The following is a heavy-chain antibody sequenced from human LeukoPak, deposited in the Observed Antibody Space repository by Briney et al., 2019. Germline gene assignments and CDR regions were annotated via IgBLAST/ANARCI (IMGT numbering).Heavy chain of an antibody. J-gene: IGHJ4*02. V-gene: IGHV3-9*01. D-gene: IGHD2-2*01. CDR3: ARVLSSYSDY. CDR2: ISWNSGSI. CDR1: GFTFDDYA. Sequence: PGGSLRLSCAASGFTFDDYAMHWVRQAPGKGLEWVSGISWNSGSIGYADSVKGRFTISRDNAKNSLYLQMNSLRAEDTAVYYCARVLSSYSDYWGQGTLVTVSS.